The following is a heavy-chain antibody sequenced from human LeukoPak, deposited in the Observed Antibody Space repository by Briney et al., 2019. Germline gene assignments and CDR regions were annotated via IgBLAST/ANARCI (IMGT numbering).Heavy chain of an antibody. V-gene: IGHV4-61*02. D-gene: IGHD5-18*01. CDR3: ARDLVDTVMSHLVLFDY. Sequence: SETLSLTCTVSGGSIRSGSYYWSWIRQSAGKGLEWIGRIYISGSTKYNPSLKSRVTISVDTSKNQFSLKLSSVTAADTAVYYCARDLVDTVMSHLVLFDYWGQGTLVTVSS. CDR1: GGSIRSGSYY. J-gene: IGHJ4*02. CDR2: IYISGST.